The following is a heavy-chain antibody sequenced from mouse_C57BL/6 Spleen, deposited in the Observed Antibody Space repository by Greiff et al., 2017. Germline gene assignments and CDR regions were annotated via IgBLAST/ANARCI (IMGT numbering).Heavy chain of an antibody. J-gene: IGHJ4*01. V-gene: IGHV5-17*01. CDR1: GFTFSDYG. CDR3: ARLGSVYYAMDY. CDR2: ISSGSSTI. D-gene: IGHD1-1*01. Sequence: EVMLVESGGGLVKPGGSLKLSCAASGFTFSDYGMHWVRQAPEKGLEWVAYISSGSSTIYYADTVKGRFTISRDNAKITLFLQMTSLRSEDTAMYYCARLGSVYYAMDYWGQGTSVTVSS.